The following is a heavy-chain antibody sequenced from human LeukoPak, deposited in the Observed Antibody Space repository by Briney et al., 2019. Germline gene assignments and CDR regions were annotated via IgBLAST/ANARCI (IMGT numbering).Heavy chain of an antibody. CDR3: ARDSGGFLTGYYSAGY. CDR1: GYTFTSYG. V-gene: IGHV1-18*01. CDR2: ISAYNGNT. Sequence: ASVNVSCKASGYTFTSYGISWVRQAPGQGLEWMGWISAYNGNTNYAQKLQGRVTMTTDTSTSTAYMELRSLRSDDTAVYYCARDSGGFLTGYYSAGYWGQGTLVTVSS. J-gene: IGHJ4*02. D-gene: IGHD3-9*01.